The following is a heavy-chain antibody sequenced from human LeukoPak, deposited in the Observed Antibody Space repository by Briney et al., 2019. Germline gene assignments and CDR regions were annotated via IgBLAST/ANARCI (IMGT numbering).Heavy chain of an antibody. J-gene: IGHJ4*02. CDR1: SGSVSNSHYY. CDR3: VRDPNYAYFDS. CDR2: IFYSGNT. V-gene: IGHV4-39*07. Sequence: PSETLSLTCTVSSGSVSNSHYYWAWVRQPPGKGLEWLGSIFYSGNTHYNPSLKSPVTISIDTSKNQFSLDLSSVTAADTAVYYCVRDPNYAYFDSWGQGTLVTVSS. D-gene: IGHD2-2*01.